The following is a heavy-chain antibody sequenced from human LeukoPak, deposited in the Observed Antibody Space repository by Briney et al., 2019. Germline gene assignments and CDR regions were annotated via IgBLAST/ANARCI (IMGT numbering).Heavy chain of an antibody. J-gene: IGHJ5*02. Sequence: SETLSLTCIVSGDSISSSNYYWAWIRQPPGKGLEWTGSIYSSGSTYYNPSLKSRVTISVDTSKNQFSLKLSSVTAADTAVYYCARAGPYCSSTSCYEGAWFDPWGQGTLVTVSS. CDR2: IYSSGST. D-gene: IGHD2-2*01. CDR1: GDSISSSNYY. CDR3: ARAGPYCSSTSCYEGAWFDP. V-gene: IGHV4-39*07.